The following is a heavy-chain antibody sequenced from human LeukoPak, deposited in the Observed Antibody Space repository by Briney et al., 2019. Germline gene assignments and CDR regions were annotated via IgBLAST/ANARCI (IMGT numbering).Heavy chain of an antibody. CDR3: AAGVITFGGGIGDP. CDR2: ISGSGGST. J-gene: IGHJ5*02. V-gene: IGHV3-23*01. Sequence: GGSLRLSCAASGFSFRNYAMSWVRQAPGKGLEWVSGISGSGGSTYSADSVKGRFTISRDNSKNTLYLQMNSLRAEDTAVYYCAAGVITFGGGIGDPWGQGTLVTVSS. CDR1: GFSFRNYA. D-gene: IGHD3-16*02.